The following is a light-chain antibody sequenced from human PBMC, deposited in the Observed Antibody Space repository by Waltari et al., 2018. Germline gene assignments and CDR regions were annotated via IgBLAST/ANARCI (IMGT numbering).Light chain of an antibody. CDR2: DFN. CDR1: SSDVGGYNY. CDR3: SSYTSSSTL. V-gene: IGLV2-14*03. J-gene: IGLJ2*01. Sequence: QSALTQPASVSGSPGQSITISCTGTSSDVGGYNYVSWYQQHPDKAPKLMIYDFNNPASGVSNRVSGSKSGNTASLTISGLQAEDEADYYCSSYTSSSTLFGGGTKLTVL.